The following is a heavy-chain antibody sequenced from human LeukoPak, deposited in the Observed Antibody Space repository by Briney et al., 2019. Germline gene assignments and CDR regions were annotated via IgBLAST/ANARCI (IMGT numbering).Heavy chain of an antibody. Sequence: GGSLRLSCAASGFTFSSYSMNWVRQAPGKGLEWVSSISSSSSYIYYADSVKGRFTISRDNAKNSLYLQMNSLRAEDTAVYYCARSQTAGYYYVYWGQGTLVTVSS. CDR3: ARSQTAGYYYVY. CDR2: ISSSSSYI. V-gene: IGHV3-21*01. J-gene: IGHJ4*02. D-gene: IGHD3-9*01. CDR1: GFTFSSYS.